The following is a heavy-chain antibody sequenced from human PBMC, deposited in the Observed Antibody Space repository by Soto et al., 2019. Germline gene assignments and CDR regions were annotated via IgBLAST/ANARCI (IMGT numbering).Heavy chain of an antibody. J-gene: IGHJ6*02. CDR3: AKDLEDIVVVPAAMASEGPYYYYGMDV. CDR1: GFTFSSYG. V-gene: IGHV3-30*18. Sequence: PGGSLRLSCAASGFTFSSYGMHWVRQAPGKGLEWVAVISYDGSNKYYADSVKGRFTISRDNSKNTLYLQMNSLRAEDTAVYYCAKDLEDIVVVPAAMASEGPYYYYGMDVWGQGTTVTVSS. CDR2: ISYDGSNK. D-gene: IGHD2-2*01.